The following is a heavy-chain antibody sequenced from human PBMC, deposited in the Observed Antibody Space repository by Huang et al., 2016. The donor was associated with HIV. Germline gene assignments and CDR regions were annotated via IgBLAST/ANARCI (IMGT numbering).Heavy chain of an antibody. D-gene: IGHD2-21*02. CDR2: IYPTDPDT. CDR1: GYSFTNYW. Sequence: EVQLVQSEAEVKKPGESLKISCRGSGYSFTNYWIGWVRQRPGEGLEWWGVIYPTDPDTRYSPSFQGQVTFSADKSTRTAYLQWSSLQASDTAIYYCARSEVLVTAVPFDHWGQGTLVTVSS. V-gene: IGHV5-51*03. CDR3: ARSEVLVTAVPFDH. J-gene: IGHJ4*02.